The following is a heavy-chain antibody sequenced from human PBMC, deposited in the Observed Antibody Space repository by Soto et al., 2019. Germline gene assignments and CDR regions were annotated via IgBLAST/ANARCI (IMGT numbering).Heavy chain of an antibody. CDR2: ISGSGGST. Sequence: VQLLESGGGLVQPGGSLRLSCAASGFTFSSYAMSWVRQAPGKGLEWVSAISGSGGSTYYADSVKGRFTISRDNSKNTLYLQMNSLRAEDTAVYYCAAAYYGSGSYLEYWGQGTLVTVSS. D-gene: IGHD3-10*01. V-gene: IGHV3-23*01. CDR3: AAAYYGSGSYLEY. J-gene: IGHJ4*02. CDR1: GFTFSSYA.